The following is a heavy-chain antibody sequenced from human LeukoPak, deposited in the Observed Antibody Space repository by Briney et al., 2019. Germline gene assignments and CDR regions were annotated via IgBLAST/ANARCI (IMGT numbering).Heavy chain of an antibody. D-gene: IGHD2-15*01. CDR1: GFTFSSYA. Sequence: PGGSLRLSXAASGFTFSSYAMSWVRQSPGKGLEWVSAISGSGGSTYYADSVKGRFTISRDNSKNTLYLQMNSLRAEDTAVYYCAKDLTSVVAATQLVYWGQGTLVTVSS. J-gene: IGHJ4*02. V-gene: IGHV3-23*01. CDR3: AKDLTSVVAATQLVY. CDR2: ISGSGGST.